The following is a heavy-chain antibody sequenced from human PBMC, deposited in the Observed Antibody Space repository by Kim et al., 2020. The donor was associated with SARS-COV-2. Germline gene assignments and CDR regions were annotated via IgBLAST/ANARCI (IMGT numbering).Heavy chain of an antibody. D-gene: IGHD2-15*01. CDR1: GVSVGSADNF. V-gene: IGHV4-30-4*01. J-gene: IGHJ2*01. CDR2: ISYSGVP. CDR3: ARDPTVVALGGYFDF. Sequence: SETLSLTCTVSGVSVGSADNFWSWIRQSPGRGLEWLGFISYSGVPYYNPSLQSRITISLDRSNNRFSLRLNSVTAADTAIYYCARDPTVVALGGYFDFWG.